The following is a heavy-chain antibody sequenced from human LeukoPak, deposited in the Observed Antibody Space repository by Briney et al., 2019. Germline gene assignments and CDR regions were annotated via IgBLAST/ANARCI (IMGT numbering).Heavy chain of an antibody. CDR2: SRNKANSYTT. CDR1: GFTFSDHY. J-gene: IGHJ4*02. D-gene: IGHD3-16*01. Sequence: GGSLRLSCAASGFTFSDHYMDGVRQAPGKGLEWFGRSRNKANSYTTEYAASVKGRFTISRDDSKNSLYLQMNSLKTEDTAVYYCARGRGAFDYWGQGTLVTVSS. V-gene: IGHV3-72*01. CDR3: ARGRGAFDY.